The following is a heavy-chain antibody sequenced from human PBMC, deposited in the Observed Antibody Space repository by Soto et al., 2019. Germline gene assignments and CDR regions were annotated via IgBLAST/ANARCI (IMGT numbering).Heavy chain of an antibody. CDR2: ISYDGSNK. D-gene: IGHD3-22*01. Sequence: QVQLVESGGGVVQPGRSLRLSCAASGFTFSSYAMHWVRQAPGKGLEWVAVISYDGSNKYYADSVKGRFTISRDNSKNTLYLQMNSLRAEDTAVYYCARDRGSGYPPLAMDVWGQGTTVTVSS. V-gene: IGHV3-30-3*01. CDR3: ARDRGSGYPPLAMDV. CDR1: GFTFSSYA. J-gene: IGHJ6*02.